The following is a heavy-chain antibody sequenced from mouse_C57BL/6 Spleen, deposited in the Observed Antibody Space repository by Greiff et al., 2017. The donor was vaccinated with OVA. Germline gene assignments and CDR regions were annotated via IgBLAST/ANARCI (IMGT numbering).Heavy chain of an antibody. J-gene: IGHJ1*03. CDR2: IDPENGDT. CDR3: TDYYGSSYVGYFDV. V-gene: IGHV14-4*01. D-gene: IGHD1-1*01. CDR1: GFNIKDDY. Sequence: VQLQQSGAELVRPGASVKLSCTASGFNIKDDYMHWVKQRPEQGLEWIGWIDPENGDTEYASKFQGKATITADTSSNTAYLQLSSLTSEDTAVYYCTDYYGSSYVGYFDVWGTGTTVTVSS.